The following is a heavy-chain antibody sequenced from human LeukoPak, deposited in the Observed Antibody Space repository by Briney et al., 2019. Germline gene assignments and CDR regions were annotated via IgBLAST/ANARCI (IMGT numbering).Heavy chain of an antibody. D-gene: IGHD3-10*01. Sequence: ASVKVSCKASGYTFTSSGISWVRQAPGQGLEWMGWISAYKGNTNYAQKLQGRVTMTRDTSTSTAHMELRSLRSEDTAVYYCAREPSPMVRGYSPAYWGQGTLVTVSS. J-gene: IGHJ4*02. CDR2: ISAYKGNT. CDR3: AREPSPMVRGYSPAY. CDR1: GYTFTSSG. V-gene: IGHV1-18*01.